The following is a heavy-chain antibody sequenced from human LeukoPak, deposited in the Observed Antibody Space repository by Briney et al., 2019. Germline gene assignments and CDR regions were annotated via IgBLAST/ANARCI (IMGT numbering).Heavy chain of an antibody. CDR3: AKSMDILTGYLWSLDY. V-gene: IGHV3-30*02. J-gene: IGHJ4*02. D-gene: IGHD3-9*01. CDR2: IRYDGSNK. Sequence: PGGSLRLSCAASKFTFSSYGMHWVRQAPGKGLEWVAFIRYDGSNKYYADSVKGRFTVSRDNSKNTLSLQTNSLRAEDTAVYYCAKSMDILTGYLWSLDYWGQGTLVTVSS. CDR1: KFTFSSYG.